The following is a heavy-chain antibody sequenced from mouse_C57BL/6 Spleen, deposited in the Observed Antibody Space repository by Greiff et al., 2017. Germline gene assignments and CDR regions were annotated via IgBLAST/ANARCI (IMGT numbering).Heavy chain of an antibody. CDR2: ISYDGSN. Sequence: VQLQQSGPGLVKPSQSLSLTCSVTGYSITSGYYWNWIRQFPGNKLEWMGYISYDGSNNYNPSLKNRISITRDTSKNQFFLKLNSVTTEDTATYYCASLWSTRGYWGQGTTLTVSS. CDR1: GYSITSGYY. D-gene: IGHD1-1*02. CDR3: ASLWSTRGY. J-gene: IGHJ2*01. V-gene: IGHV3-6*01.